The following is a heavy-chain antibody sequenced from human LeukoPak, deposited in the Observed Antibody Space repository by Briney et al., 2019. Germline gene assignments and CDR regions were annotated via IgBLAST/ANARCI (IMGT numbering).Heavy chain of an antibody. CDR2: ISGSGGDK. CDR1: GFTFSTYA. V-gene: IGHV3-23*01. J-gene: IGHJ4*02. CDR3: AKDGLGCSGGSCYSDY. D-gene: IGHD2-15*01. Sequence: GGSLRLSCAASGFTFSTYAMSWARQAPGKGLEWFSAISGSGGDKYYADSVKGRFTISRDNSKNTLYLQINSLRAEDTAVYYCAKDGLGCSGGSCYSDYWGQGTLVTVSS.